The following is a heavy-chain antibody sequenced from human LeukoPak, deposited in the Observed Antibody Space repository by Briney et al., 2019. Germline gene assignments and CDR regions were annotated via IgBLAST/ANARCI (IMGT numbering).Heavy chain of an antibody. Sequence: GGSLRLSCAASGFTFSSYAMHWVRQAPGKGLEWVAVISYDGSNKYYAESVKGRFTISRDNSKNTLYLQMDSLVAEDTAVYYCARGSGDRSGFFDAFDIWGQGTMVTVSS. CDR2: ISYDGSNK. CDR3: ARGSGDRSGFFDAFDI. D-gene: IGHD3-22*01. CDR1: GFTFSSYA. J-gene: IGHJ3*02. V-gene: IGHV3-30-3*01.